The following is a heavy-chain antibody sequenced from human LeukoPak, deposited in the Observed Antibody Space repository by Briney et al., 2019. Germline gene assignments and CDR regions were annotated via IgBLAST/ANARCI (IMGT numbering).Heavy chain of an antibody. CDR1: GGAIRSSSYY. J-gene: IGHJ4*02. V-gene: IGHV4-39*01. CDR3: ARHEAVVSPGSLDY. Sequence: WETLSLTCTVSGGAIRSSSYYGGWIRQPPGKGLEWIGSIYYSGSTYYHPSLKSRVTISVDTSKNQFSLKLSSVTAADTAVYYCARHEAVVSPGSLDYWGQGTLVTVSS. D-gene: IGHD4-23*01. CDR2: IYYSGST.